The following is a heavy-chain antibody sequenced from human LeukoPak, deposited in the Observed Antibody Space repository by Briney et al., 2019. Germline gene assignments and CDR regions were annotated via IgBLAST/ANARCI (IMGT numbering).Heavy chain of an antibody. CDR3: ARQEGGWLVISPPYYFDY. Sequence: KPSETLSLTCTVSGGSISSSSYYWGWIRQPPGKGLEWIGSIYYSGSTYYNPSLKSRVTISVDTSKNQFSLKLSSVTAADTAVYYCARQEGGWLVISPPYYFDYWGQGTLVTVSS. CDR1: GGSISSSSYY. D-gene: IGHD6-19*01. V-gene: IGHV4-39*01. J-gene: IGHJ4*02. CDR2: IYYSGST.